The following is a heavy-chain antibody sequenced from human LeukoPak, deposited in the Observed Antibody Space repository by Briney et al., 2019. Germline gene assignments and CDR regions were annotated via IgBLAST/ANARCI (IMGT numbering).Heavy chain of an antibody. D-gene: IGHD2-2*02. V-gene: IGHV3-21*01. Sequence: GGSLRLSCAASGFTFSSYSMNWVRQAPGKGLEWVSSISSSSSYIYYADSVKGRFTISRDNAKHSLYLQMNSLRAEDTAVYYCASYPPAAIDYYFDYWGQGTLVTVSS. CDR1: GFTFSSYS. CDR2: ISSSSSYI. CDR3: ASYPPAAIDYYFDY. J-gene: IGHJ4*02.